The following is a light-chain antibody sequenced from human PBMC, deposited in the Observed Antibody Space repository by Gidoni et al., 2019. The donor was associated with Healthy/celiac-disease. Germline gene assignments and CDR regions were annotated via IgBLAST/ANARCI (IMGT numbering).Light chain of an antibody. CDR2: KAS. J-gene: IGKJ1*01. CDR1: QSISSW. Sequence: DIQMTQSPSTRSASVGDSVTITCRASQSISSWLAWYQQKPGKAPKLLIYKASSLESGVPSRFSGSGSGTEFTLTISSLQPDDFATYYCQQYNSYPWTFGQGTKVEIK. V-gene: IGKV1-5*03. CDR3: QQYNSYPWT.